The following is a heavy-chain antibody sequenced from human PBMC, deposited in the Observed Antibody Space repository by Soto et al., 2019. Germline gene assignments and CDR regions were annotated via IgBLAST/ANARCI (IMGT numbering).Heavy chain of an antibody. CDR1: GFIFSSYD. J-gene: IGHJ4*02. CDR3: AGNQVPPPDYCDPRELYY. Sequence: EVHLVESGGGLVQPGGSLRLSWTASGFIFSSYDMNWVRQAPGKGLEWISKISSSGSTKYYADSVQGRFTISRANAKASPDLQGSRLSTEDTGANYCAGNQVPPPDYCDPRELYYWGQGVLVTVSS. V-gene: IGHV3-48*03. CDR2: ISSSGSTK. D-gene: IGHD4-17*01.